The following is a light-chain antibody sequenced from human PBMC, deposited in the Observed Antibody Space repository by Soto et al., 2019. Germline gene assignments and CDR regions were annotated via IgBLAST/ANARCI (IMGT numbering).Light chain of an antibody. CDR1: QSVNGL. Sequence: EIMMTQSPATRSLSPGERAPLSCRASQSVNGLLGWYQQKPGQAPRLLIYDASKRATGIPGRFSGSGFETDFTLTLSSLETEDFAVYACQHYNNWPTGTFGQGTKVDIK. CDR3: QHYNNWPTGT. V-gene: IGKV3-11*01. J-gene: IGKJ1*01. CDR2: DAS.